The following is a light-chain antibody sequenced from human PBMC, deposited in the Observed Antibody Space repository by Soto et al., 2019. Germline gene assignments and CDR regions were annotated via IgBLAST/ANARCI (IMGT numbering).Light chain of an antibody. CDR2: VAS. CDR3: QQSFRTPQT. CDR1: QSINIY. Sequence: DIQMTQSPSSLSASVGDSVTITCRASQSINIYLSWYQQKPGKAPKLLINVASTLQGGVPSRFSGGGSGTDFTLAISSLQPEDSATYHCQQSFRTPQTFRGGTRVQIK. J-gene: IGKJ4*01. V-gene: IGKV1-39*01.